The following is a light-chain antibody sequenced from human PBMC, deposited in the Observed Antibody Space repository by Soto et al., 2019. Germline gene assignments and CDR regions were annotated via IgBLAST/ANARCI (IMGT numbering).Light chain of an antibody. J-gene: IGKJ2*01. V-gene: IGKV3-15*01. Sequence: EIVLTQSPATLAVSPGDRATLSCRASQSFRSSLAWYQHKPGQPPRLLIYGASTRAAGVPARFSGSGSGTEFTLTFSNLQSEDFAVYYCQQYDKWPPYTFGQGTKLEIK. CDR1: QSFRSS. CDR2: GAS. CDR3: QQYDKWPPYT.